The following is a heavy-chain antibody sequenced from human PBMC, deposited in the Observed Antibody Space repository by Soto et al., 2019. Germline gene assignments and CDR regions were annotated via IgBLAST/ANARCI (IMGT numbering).Heavy chain of an antibody. J-gene: IGHJ6*03. CDR2: IWYDGSNK. V-gene: IGHV3-33*01. CDR3: ARDRVRAIVVPAASPLYYYYYYMDV. D-gene: IGHD2-2*01. CDR1: GFTFSSYG. Sequence: GGSLRLSCAASGFTFSSYGMHWVRQAPGKGLEWVAVIWYDGSNKYYADSVKGRFTISRDNSKNTLYLQMNSLRADDTAVYYCARDRVRAIVVPAASPLYYYYYYMDVWGKGTTVTVSS.